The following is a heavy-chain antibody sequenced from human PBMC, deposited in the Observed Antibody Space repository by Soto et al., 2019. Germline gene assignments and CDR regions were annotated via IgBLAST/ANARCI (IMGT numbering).Heavy chain of an antibody. V-gene: IGHV1-69*01. J-gene: IGHJ4*02. CDR1: GGIFIDYA. CDR2: IIPIIATA. CDR3: AGTYDTSGDYPYYFDY. Sequence: QVQLVQSGAEVKKPGSSVRVSCEASGGIFIDYAFSWVRQAPGQGLGWMGGIIPIIATADYAQKFQGRVTITADESTRTAYMEVTSLTSEDTAVYFCAGTYDTSGDYPYYFDYWGQGTPVTVSS. D-gene: IGHD3-22*01.